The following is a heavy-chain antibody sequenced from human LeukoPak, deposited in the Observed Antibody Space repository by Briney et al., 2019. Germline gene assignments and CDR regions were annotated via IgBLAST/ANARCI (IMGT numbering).Heavy chain of an antibody. CDR2: IEGDGNRI. CDR1: GFTLSAYW. Sequence: PGGSLRLSCAASGFTLSAYWMHWVRQAPGKGLMWVSRIEGDGNRITYADSVKGRFTISRDNAKNTLYLQMNSLRAEDAAVYYCARDPAPYYYDSSGYDAFDIWGQGTMVTVSS. D-gene: IGHD3-22*01. J-gene: IGHJ3*02. V-gene: IGHV3-74*01. CDR3: ARDPAPYYYDSSGYDAFDI.